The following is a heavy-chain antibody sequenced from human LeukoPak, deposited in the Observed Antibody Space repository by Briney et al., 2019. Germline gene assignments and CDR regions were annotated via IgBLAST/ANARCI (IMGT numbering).Heavy chain of an antibody. J-gene: IGHJ2*01. CDR3: ARGLGDYVEDWYFDL. Sequence: SETLSLTCTVSGGSISSYYWSWIRQPAGKGLEWIGRIYTSGSTNYNPSLESRITISVDTSKNQFSLKLSSVTAADTAVYYCARGLGDYVEDWYFDLWGRGTLVTVSS. V-gene: IGHV4-4*07. CDR1: GGSISSYY. D-gene: IGHD4-17*01. CDR2: IYTSGST.